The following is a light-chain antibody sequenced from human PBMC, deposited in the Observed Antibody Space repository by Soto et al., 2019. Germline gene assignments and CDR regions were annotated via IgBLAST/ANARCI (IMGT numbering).Light chain of an antibody. J-gene: IGKJ2*01. V-gene: IGKV3-11*01. CDR3: QQRSNT. Sequence: EIVLTQSPATLSLSPGERATLSCRASQSVSSYLAWYQQKPGQAPRLLIYDASNRATGIPARFSGSGSGTDFTLTISSLDPEDFAVYYCQQRSNTFGQGTKLEIK. CDR1: QSVSSY. CDR2: DAS.